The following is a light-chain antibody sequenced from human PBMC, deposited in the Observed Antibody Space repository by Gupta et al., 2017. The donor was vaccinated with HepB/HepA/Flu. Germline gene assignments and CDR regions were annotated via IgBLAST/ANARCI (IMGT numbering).Light chain of an antibody. CDR3: CSHAGSQRV. CDR1: SSDVGGSKY. CDR2: DVS. J-gene: IGLJ3*02. V-gene: IGLV2-11*01. Sequence: QSALPQPRSVSGSPGQSVPISCTGTSSDVGGSKYVSWYQQHPGKAPKLIIYDVSERPSGVPDRFSGSKSGNTASLTIFGLQAEDEADYYCCSHAGSQRVFGGGTKLTVL.